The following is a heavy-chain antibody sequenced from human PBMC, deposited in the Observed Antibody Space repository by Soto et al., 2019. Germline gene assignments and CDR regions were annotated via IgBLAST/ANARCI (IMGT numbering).Heavy chain of an antibody. D-gene: IGHD6-6*01. CDR2: ISYDGSNK. CDR1: GFTFSSYG. J-gene: IGHJ4*02. V-gene: IGHV3-30*18. CDR3: AKDRRSSSLDY. Sequence: QVQLVESGGGVVQPGRSLRLPCAASGFTFSSYGMHWVRQAPGKGLEWVAVISYDGSNKYYADSVKGRFTISRDNSKNTLYLQMNSLRAEDTAVYYCAKDRRSSSLDYWGQGTLVTVSS.